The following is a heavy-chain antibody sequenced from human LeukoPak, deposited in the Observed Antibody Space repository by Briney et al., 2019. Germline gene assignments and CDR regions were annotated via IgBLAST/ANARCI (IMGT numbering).Heavy chain of an antibody. CDR1: GFTFSSYS. J-gene: IGHJ4*02. CDR2: ISSSSYI. Sequence: GGSLRLSCAASGFTFSSYSMNWVRQAPGKGLEWVSSISSSSYIYYADSVKGRFTISRDNAKNSLYLQMNSLRAEDTAVYYCARSELGPYDSSGYSDYWGQGTLVTVSS. D-gene: IGHD3-22*01. CDR3: ARSELGPYDSSGYSDY. V-gene: IGHV3-21*01.